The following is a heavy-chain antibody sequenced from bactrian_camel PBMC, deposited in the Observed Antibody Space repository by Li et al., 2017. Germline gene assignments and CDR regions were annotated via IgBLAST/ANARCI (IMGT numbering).Heavy chain of an antibody. CDR3: AKESYGLGVD. V-gene: IGHV3S10*01. D-gene: IGHD5*01. CDR1: GYSYSSYC. Sequence: DVQLVESGGGSVQAGGSLRLSCASSGYSYSSYCMGWFRQAPGKEREGVAFIDSDASTSYADSVKGRFTISRDNAKNTVYLQLNSLKTEDMAMYYCAKESYGLGVDWGQGTQVTVS. J-gene: IGHJ4*01. CDR2: IDSDAST.